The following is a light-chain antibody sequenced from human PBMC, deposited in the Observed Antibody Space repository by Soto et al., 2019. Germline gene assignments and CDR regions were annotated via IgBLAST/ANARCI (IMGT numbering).Light chain of an antibody. CDR3: QQLNCYPFGYT. V-gene: IGKV1-9*01. Sequence: DIQLTQSPSFLSASVGDRVTITCRASQGISSYLAWYQQKPGKAPKLLIYAASTLQSGVPSRFSGSGSGTAFTLTISSLQPEDFATYFCQQLNCYPFGYTFGQGTKLEIK. CDR1: QGISSY. J-gene: IGKJ2*01. CDR2: AAS.